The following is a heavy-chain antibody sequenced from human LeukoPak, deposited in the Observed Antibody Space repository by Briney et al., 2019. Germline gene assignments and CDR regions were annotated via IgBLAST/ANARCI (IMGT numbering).Heavy chain of an antibody. D-gene: IGHD1-1*01. J-gene: IGHJ4*02. Sequence: SVKGSCEASGFTFTSSAVQWVRQARGQGLEWIGWIVVGSGNTNYAQKFQERVTINRDMSTSTAYMELNSLRSEDTAVYYCATDDVTTGTKTALGYWGQGTLVTVSS. CDR1: GFTFTSSA. V-gene: IGHV1-58*01. CDR3: ATDDVTTGTKTALGY. CDR2: IVVGSGNT.